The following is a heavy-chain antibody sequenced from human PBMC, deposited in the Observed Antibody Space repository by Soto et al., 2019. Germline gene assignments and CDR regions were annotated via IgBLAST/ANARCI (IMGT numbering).Heavy chain of an antibody. CDR3: AYTEGELVAAVPHATTRFTS. Sequence: QITLKESGPTLVKPTQTLTLTCTFSGFSLTTGGVSVGWIRQPPGKALEWLAVIFWDADKRYRPYLSSRLTITRDTSRNQVVLTITNMVPGDTVTYFRAYTEGELVAAVPHATTRFTSWGPGALVTVSS. CDR1: GFSLTTGGVS. J-gene: IGHJ5*02. D-gene: IGHD2-21*02. CDR2: IFWDADK. V-gene: IGHV2-5*02.